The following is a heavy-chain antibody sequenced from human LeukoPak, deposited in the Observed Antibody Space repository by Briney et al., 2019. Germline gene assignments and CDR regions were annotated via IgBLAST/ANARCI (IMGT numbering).Heavy chain of an antibody. CDR2: IYYSGST. D-gene: IGHD5-24*01. J-gene: IGHJ4*02. CDR3: ARRSSLATTPSGYYFDY. CDR1: GGSISSADYY. Sequence: SETLSLTCTVSGGSISSADYYWSWLRQPPGKGLEWIGYIYYSGSTYYNPSLKSRVTISVDTSKNQFSLKLSSVTAADTAVYYCARRSSLATTPSGYYFDYWGQGTLVTVSS. V-gene: IGHV4-30-4*01.